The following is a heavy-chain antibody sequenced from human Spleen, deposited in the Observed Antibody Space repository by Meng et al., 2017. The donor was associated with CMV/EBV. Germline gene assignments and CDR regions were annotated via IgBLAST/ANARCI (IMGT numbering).Heavy chain of an antibody. J-gene: IGHJ6*02. CDR3: ARGFGLLQYPRGGYYYGMDV. D-gene: IGHD4-11*01. V-gene: IGHV4-34*01. CDR1: GGSFSGYY. Sequence: GPLRLSCAVYGGSFSGYYWSWIRQPPGKGLEWIGEINHSGSTNYNPSLKSRVTISVDTSKNQFSLKLSSVTAADTAVYYCARGFGLLQYPRGGYYYGMDVWGQGTTVTVSS. CDR2: INHSGST.